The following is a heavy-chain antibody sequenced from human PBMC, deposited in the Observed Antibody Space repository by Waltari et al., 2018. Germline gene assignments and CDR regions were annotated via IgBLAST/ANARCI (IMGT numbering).Heavy chain of an antibody. CDR1: GFTFSSYG. CDR2: RSYDGSNK. Sequence: QVQLVESGGGVVQPGRSLRLSCAASGFTFSSYGMHWVRQAPGKGLEWVAVRSYDGSNKYYADSVKGRFTISRDNSKNTLYLQMNSLRAEDTAVYYCVCPGYSSSWTFDYWGQGTLVTVSS. CDR3: VCPGYSSSWTFDY. J-gene: IGHJ4*02. D-gene: IGHD6-13*01. V-gene: IGHV3-30*03.